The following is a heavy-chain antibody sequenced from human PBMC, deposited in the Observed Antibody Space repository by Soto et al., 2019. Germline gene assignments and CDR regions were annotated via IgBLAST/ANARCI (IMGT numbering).Heavy chain of an antibody. Sequence: SETLSLTCTVSGGSISSSSYYWGWIRQPPGKGLEWIGSIYYSGSTYYNPSLKSRVTISVDTSKNQFSLKLSSVTAADTAVYYCARGLDSSSWYHPTTPYNWFDPWGQGTLVTVSS. D-gene: IGHD6-13*01. CDR3: ARGLDSSSWYHPTTPYNWFDP. J-gene: IGHJ5*02. CDR2: IYYSGST. CDR1: GGSISSSSYY. V-gene: IGHV4-39*01.